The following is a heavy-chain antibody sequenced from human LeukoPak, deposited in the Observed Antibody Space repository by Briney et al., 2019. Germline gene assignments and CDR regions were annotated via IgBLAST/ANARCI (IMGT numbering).Heavy chain of an antibody. J-gene: IGHJ4*02. V-gene: IGHV1-2*02. CDR2: INPNSGGT. CDR3: ARGGVLADTVTTG. Sequence: ASVKVSCKASGYTFTGYYMHWVRQAPGQGLGWTGWINPNSGGTNYAQKFQGRVTMTRDTSISTAYMELSRLRSDDTAVYYRARGGVLADTVTTGWGQGTLVTVSS. CDR1: GYTFTGYY. D-gene: IGHD4-11*01.